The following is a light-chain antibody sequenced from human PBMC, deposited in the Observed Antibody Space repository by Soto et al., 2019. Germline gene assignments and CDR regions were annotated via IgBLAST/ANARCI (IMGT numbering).Light chain of an antibody. CDR3: AAWDDSLNGVI. J-gene: IGLJ2*01. CDR1: SSNIGSNT. V-gene: IGLV1-44*01. Sequence: QAVVTQPPSASGTPGQRVTISCSGSSSNIGSNTVNWYQHLPGTAPKLLIDSNNQRPSGVPDRFSGSKSGTSASLAISGLQSEDEADYYCAAWDDSLNGVIFGGGTKLTVL. CDR2: SNN.